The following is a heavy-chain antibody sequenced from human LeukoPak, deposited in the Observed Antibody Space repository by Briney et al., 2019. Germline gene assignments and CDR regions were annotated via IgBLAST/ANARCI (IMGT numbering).Heavy chain of an antibody. CDR1: GGSISSYY. CDR2: IYYSGST. J-gene: IGHJ3*02. Sequence: PSETLSLTCTVSGGSISSYYWSWIRQPPGKGLEWIGYIYYSGSTNYNPSLKSRVTISVDTSKNQFSLKLSSVTAADTAVYYCARNVWGYDSSGYDAFDIWGQGTMVTVSS. CDR3: ARNVWGYDSSGYDAFDI. V-gene: IGHV4-59*08. D-gene: IGHD3-22*01.